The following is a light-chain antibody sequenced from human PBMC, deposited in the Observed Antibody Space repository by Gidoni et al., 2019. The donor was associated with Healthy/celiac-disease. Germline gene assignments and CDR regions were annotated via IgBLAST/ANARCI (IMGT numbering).Light chain of an antibody. CDR3: QAWDSSTEV. V-gene: IGLV3-1*01. CDR1: KLGDKY. Sequence: SYELTQTPPVSVPPGQTASITCSGDKLGDKYACWYQQKPGQSPVLVIYQDSKRPSGIPERFAGSNSGNTATLTISGTQAMDEADYYCQAWDSSTEVFGTGTKVTVL. CDR2: QDS. J-gene: IGLJ1*01.